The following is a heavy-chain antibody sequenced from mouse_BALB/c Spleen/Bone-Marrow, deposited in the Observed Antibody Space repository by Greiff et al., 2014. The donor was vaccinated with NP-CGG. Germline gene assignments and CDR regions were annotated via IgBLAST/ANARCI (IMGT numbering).Heavy chain of an antibody. Sequence: DVKLQESGGGLVQPGGSLKLSRAASGFDFSRYWMRWVRQAPGKGLEWIGEINPDSSTINYTPSLKDKFIISRDNAKNTLYLQMSKVRSEDTDLYDCARGAYYAMDYWGQGTSVTVSA. CDR3: ARGAYYAMDY. CDR2: INPDSSTI. CDR1: GFDFSRYW. V-gene: IGHV4-1*02. J-gene: IGHJ4*01.